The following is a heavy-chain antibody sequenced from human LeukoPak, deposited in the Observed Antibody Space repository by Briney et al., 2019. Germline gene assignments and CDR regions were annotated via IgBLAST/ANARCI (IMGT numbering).Heavy chain of an antibody. CDR3: ARDYYYDSSGYYDY. CDR1: GFTFSSYW. Sequence: PGGSLRLSCAASGFTFSSYWMHWLRQAPGKGLVWVSRINSDGSSTSYADSVKGRLTISRDNAKNTLYLQMNSLRAEDTAVYYCARDYYYDSSGYYDYWGQGTLVTVSS. CDR2: INSDGSST. D-gene: IGHD3-22*01. V-gene: IGHV3-74*01. J-gene: IGHJ4*02.